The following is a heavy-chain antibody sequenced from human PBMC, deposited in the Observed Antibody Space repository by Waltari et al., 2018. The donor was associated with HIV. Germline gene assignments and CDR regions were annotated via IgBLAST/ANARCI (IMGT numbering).Heavy chain of an antibody. CDR3: ARGTPLYGLDV. CDR2: IKDDGTEA. CDR1: GFPFGTTW. V-gene: IGHV3-7*01. Sequence: EVILVESGGGLAQPGGSLRLSCAASGFPFGTTWMSWVRQAPGKGLEWVANIKDDGTEAYYLDSVKGRFTISRDNAKDSLSLQMNSLRAEDTAVYYCARGTPLYGLDVWGQGTTVTASS. J-gene: IGHJ6*02. D-gene: IGHD2-15*01.